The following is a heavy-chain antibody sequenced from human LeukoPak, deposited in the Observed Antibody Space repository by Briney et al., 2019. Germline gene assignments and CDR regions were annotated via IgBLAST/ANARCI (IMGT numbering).Heavy chain of an antibody. CDR3: AKCGDGYNSGYYYYYMDV. CDR2: ISGSGGST. J-gene: IGHJ6*03. V-gene: IGHV3-23*01. Sequence: PGGSLRLSCAGSGFTFSSYAMSWVRQAPGKGLEWVSSISGSGGSTYYADSVKGQFTISRDNSKNTLFLQMNSLRAEDTAVYYCAKCGDGYNSGYYYYYMDVWGKGTTVTVSS. D-gene: IGHD5-24*01. CDR1: GFTFSSYA.